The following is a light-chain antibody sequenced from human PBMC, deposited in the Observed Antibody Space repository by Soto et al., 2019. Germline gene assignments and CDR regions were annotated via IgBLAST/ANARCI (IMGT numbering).Light chain of an antibody. CDR2: GAS. V-gene: IGKV3-20*01. CDR3: QQYDSLPRT. J-gene: IGKJ1*01. Sequence: DIVLTQSPGTLSLSPGERATLSCRASQRVTTRYLAWYQQKPGQAPRLLMYGASSRATGIPDRFSGSGSGTEFTLTITRLEPEEFAVYYCQQYDSLPRTFGQGTKVEIK. CDR1: QRVTTRY.